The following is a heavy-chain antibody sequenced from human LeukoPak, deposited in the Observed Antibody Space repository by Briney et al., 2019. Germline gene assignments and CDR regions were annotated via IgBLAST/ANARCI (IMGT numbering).Heavy chain of an antibody. CDR2: INHSGST. J-gene: IGHJ3*02. Sequence: SETLSLTCAVHGGSFSGYYWSWIRQPPGKGLEWIGEINHSGSTNYNPSLKSRVTISVDTSKNQFSLKLSSVTAADTAVYYCARGRRQWRAFWPFDIWGQGTMVTVSS. CDR3: ARGRRQWRAFWPFDI. V-gene: IGHV4-34*01. D-gene: IGHD6-19*01. CDR1: GGSFSGYY.